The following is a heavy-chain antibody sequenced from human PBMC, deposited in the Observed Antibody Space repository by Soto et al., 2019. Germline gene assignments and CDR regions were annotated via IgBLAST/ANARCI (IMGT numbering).Heavy chain of an antibody. D-gene: IGHD3-9*01. CDR3: ARSFNDWTTYFDY. Sequence: PGESLRLSYSASGFTFDTHAMAWVRQAPGKGLEWVASISATGFSKYHADSVKGRITISRDNSNNTVYLHMNSLKVGDTAFYFCARSFNDWTTYFDYWSEGTLITVSS. CDR1: GFTFDTHA. J-gene: IGHJ4*02. V-gene: IGHV3-23*01. CDR2: ISATGFSK.